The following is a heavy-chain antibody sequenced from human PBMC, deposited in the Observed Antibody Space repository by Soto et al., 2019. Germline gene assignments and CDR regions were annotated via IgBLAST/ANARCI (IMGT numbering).Heavy chain of an antibody. V-gene: IGHV1-69*13. CDR3: ARDLSYDSSGYYSSDDAFDI. J-gene: IGHJ3*02. D-gene: IGHD3-22*01. Sequence: SVKVSCKASGGTFSSYAISWVRQAPGQGLEWMGGIIPIFGTANYAQKFLGRVTITADESTSTAYMELSSLRSEDTAVYYCARDLSYDSSGYYSSDDAFDIWGQGTMVTVSS. CDR2: IIPIFGTA. CDR1: GGTFSSYA.